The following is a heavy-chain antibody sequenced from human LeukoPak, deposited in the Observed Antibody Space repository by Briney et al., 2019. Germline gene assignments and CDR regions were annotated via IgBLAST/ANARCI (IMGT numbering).Heavy chain of an antibody. V-gene: IGHV4-34*01. J-gene: IGHJ4*02. CDR2: INHSGST. Sequence: PSETLSLTCAVYGGSFSGYYWSWIRQPPGKGLEWIGEINHSGSTNYNPSLKSRVTISVDTSKNQFSLKLSSVTAADTAVYYCARQGITIFGVVPREFDYWGQGTLVTVSS. CDR1: GGSFSGYY. CDR3: ARQGITIFGVVPREFDY. D-gene: IGHD3-3*01.